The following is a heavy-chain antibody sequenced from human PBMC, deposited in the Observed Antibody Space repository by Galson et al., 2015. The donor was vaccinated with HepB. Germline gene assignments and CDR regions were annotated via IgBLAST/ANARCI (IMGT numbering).Heavy chain of an antibody. Sequence: QSGAEVKKPGESLKISCKGSGYTFTNYWIGWVHQMPGKGLEWMGIIYLGDSDTRYSPSFQGQVSISAVKSISTAHLQWSSLSAADTAMYYCARLPVVNVRWGYFDLWGRGTLVTVSS. V-gene: IGHV5-51*03. CDR2: IYLGDSDT. D-gene: IGHD3-10*02. CDR3: ARLPVVNVRWGYFDL. J-gene: IGHJ2*01. CDR1: GYTFTNYW.